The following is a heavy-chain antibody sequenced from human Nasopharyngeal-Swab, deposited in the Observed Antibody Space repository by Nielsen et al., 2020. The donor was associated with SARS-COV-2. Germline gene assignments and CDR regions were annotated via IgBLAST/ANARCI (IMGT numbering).Heavy chain of an antibody. CDR2: ISSSGSTI. D-gene: IGHD1-26*01. CDR3: ARGGYSGSYRDYGMDV. J-gene: IGHJ6*02. V-gene: IGHV3-11*04. Sequence: GGSLRLSCAASGFTFSDYYMSWIRQAPGKGLEWVSYISSSGSTIYYADSVKGRFTISRDNAKNSLYLQMNSLRAEDTAVYYCARGGYSGSYRDYGMDVWGQGTTVTVSS. CDR1: GFTFSDYY.